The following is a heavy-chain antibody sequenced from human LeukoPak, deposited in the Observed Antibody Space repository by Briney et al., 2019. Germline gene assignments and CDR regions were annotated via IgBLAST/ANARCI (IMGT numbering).Heavy chain of an antibody. D-gene: IGHD1-26*01. CDR1: GGSISSGDYY. CDR2: IYYSGST. Sequence: SQTLSLTCTVSGGSISSGDYYWSWIRQPPGKGLEWIGYIYYSGSTNYNPSLKSRVTISVDTSKNQFSLKLSSVTAADTAVYYCARLFFSGSYYFDYWGQGTLVTVSS. V-gene: IGHV4-30-4*01. J-gene: IGHJ4*02. CDR3: ARLFFSGSYYFDY.